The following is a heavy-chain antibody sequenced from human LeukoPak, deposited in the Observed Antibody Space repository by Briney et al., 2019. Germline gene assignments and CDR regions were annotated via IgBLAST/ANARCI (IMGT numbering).Heavy chain of an antibody. CDR2: INRSGST. V-gene: IGHV4-34*01. Sequence: PETLSLTCVVYSGSFSGYSWSWIRQPPGKGLEWIGEINRSGSTNYNPSLKSRVTISVDTSKNQFSLKLSSVTAADTAVYYCARGIVGPTYFDYWGQGTLVTVSS. D-gene: IGHD1-26*01. CDR1: SGSFSGYS. CDR3: ARGIVGPTYFDY. J-gene: IGHJ4*02.